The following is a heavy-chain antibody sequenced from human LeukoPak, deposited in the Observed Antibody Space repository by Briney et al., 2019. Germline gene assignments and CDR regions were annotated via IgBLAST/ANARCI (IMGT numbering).Heavy chain of an antibody. D-gene: IGHD6-13*01. Sequence: SVKVSCKASGGTFSSYAISWVRQAPGQGLEWMGGIIPIFGTANYAQKFQGRVTITADKSTSTAYMELSSLRAEDTAVYYCARSSIIAAAGPYYFDYWGQGTLVTVSS. CDR1: GGTFSSYA. CDR2: IIPIFGTA. V-gene: IGHV1-69*06. CDR3: ARSSIIAAAGPYYFDY. J-gene: IGHJ4*02.